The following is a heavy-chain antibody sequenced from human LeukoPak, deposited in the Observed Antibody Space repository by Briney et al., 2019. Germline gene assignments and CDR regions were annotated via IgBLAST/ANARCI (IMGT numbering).Heavy chain of an antibody. CDR3: AGEDYFDSSGYASWRFDI. Sequence: SETLSLTCTVSGGSISCYYWSWIRQPAGKGLEWIGRIYSSGSTNYNPSLKSRVTMSVDTSKNQFSLKLTSVTTADTAVYYCAGEDYFDSSGYASWRFDIWGQGTMVTVSS. V-gene: IGHV4-4*07. CDR1: GGSISCYY. CDR2: IYSSGST. J-gene: IGHJ3*02. D-gene: IGHD3-22*01.